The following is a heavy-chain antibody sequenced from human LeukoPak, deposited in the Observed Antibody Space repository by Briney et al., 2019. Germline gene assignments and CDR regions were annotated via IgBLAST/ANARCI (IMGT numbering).Heavy chain of an antibody. D-gene: IGHD3-22*01. V-gene: IGHV3-11*01. CDR3: ARELRRSSGYYHALGY. J-gene: IGHJ4*02. CDR1: GFTFNDYY. Sequence: KPGGSLRLSCAASGFTFNDYYMSWIRQAPGKGLEWVSYISSGGSTTYYADSVKGRFTISGDNAENSLSLQMDSLRAEDTAVYYCARELRRSSGYYHALGYWGQGTLVTVSS. CDR2: ISSGGSTT.